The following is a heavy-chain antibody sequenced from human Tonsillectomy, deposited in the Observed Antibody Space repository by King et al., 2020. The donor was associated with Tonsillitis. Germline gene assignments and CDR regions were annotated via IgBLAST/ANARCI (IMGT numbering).Heavy chain of an antibody. CDR3: ARESRDGYNFDY. Sequence: QLVQSGAEVKKPGESLKISCKGFEYSFSNYWIGWVRQMPGRGLEWMGIIYPDDSDNRYSPSFQDQVIISADKSINTAYLQWSSLEASDSAMYYCARESRDGYNFDYWGQGTLVTVS. CDR2: IYPDDSDN. CDR1: EYSFSNYW. D-gene: IGHD5-24*01. J-gene: IGHJ4*02. V-gene: IGHV5-51*03.